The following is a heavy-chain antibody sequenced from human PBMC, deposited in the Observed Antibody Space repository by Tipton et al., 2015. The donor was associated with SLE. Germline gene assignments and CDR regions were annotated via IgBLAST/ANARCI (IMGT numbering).Heavy chain of an antibody. V-gene: IGHV4-34*01. Sequence: TLSLTCTVFDGSLSGYYWAWLRQPPGKGLEWIGENSHDGGANYNPSLESRGTISLETSKNQFSLKLTSVTAADTAVYYCARDGGQRVISGTYDFYYYGLDVWGQGTTVTVSS. D-gene: IGHD6-13*01. CDR1: DGSLSGYY. CDR3: ARDGGQRVISGTYDFYYYGLDV. J-gene: IGHJ6*02. CDR2: NSHDGGA.